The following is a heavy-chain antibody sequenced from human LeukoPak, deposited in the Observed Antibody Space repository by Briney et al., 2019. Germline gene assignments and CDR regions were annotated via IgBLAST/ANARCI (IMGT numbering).Heavy chain of an antibody. CDR2: IKQDGSEK. D-gene: IGHD3-3*01. J-gene: IGHJ6*03. Sequence: GGSLRLSCAASGFTFSNYWMTWVRQAPGKGLEWVADIKQDGSEKLYVKSVRGRFTISRGNAKMSLFLQMNSLRAEDTAVYYCARDNGVVHGVYYMDVWGKGTTVTVS. V-gene: IGHV3-7*01. CDR1: GFTFSNYW. CDR3: ARDNGVVHGVYYMDV.